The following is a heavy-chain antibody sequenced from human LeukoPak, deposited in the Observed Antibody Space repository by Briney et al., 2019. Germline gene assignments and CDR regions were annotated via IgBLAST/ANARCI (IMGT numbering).Heavy chain of an antibody. CDR1: GFTFNNYA. Sequence: GSLRLSCAASGFTFNNYAMNWVRQAPGKGLEWVSVITSSGSTYYTDSVKGRFTISRDNSKNSLYLQMNSLRAEHTAIYYCAKDLYGDYDFDCWGRGTLVTVSS. D-gene: IGHD4-17*01. V-gene: IGHV3-23*01. J-gene: IGHJ4*02. CDR2: ITSSGST. CDR3: AKDLYGDYDFDC.